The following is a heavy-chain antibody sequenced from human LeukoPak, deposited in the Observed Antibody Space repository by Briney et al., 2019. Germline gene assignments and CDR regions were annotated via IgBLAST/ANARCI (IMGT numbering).Heavy chain of an antibody. CDR2: IIPIFGTA. J-gene: IGHJ6*02. D-gene: IGHD1-14*01. CDR3: ARDSHLSGMNYYGMDV. CDR1: GYTFFSYG. V-gene: IGHV1-69*13. Sequence: GASVKVSCKASGYTFFSYGISWVRQAPGQGLEWMGGIIPIFGTANYAQKFQGRVTITADESTSTAYMELSSLRSEDTAVYYCARDSHLSGMNYYGMDVWGQGTTVTVSS.